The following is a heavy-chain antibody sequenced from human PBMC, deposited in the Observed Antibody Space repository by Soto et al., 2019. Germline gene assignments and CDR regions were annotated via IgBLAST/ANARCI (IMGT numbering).Heavy chain of an antibody. CDR3: ARRGSGSSTSWYRGFAFDI. V-gene: IGHV5-51*01. D-gene: IGHD2-2*01. Sequence: GESLKISCNGSGYSFTIYWIGWVRQMPGKGLEWMGIIYPGDSDTRYSPSFQGQVTISADKSISTAYLQWSSLKASDTAMYYCARRGSGSSTSWYRGFAFDIWGQGTMVTVSS. J-gene: IGHJ3*02. CDR1: GYSFTIYW. CDR2: IYPGDSDT.